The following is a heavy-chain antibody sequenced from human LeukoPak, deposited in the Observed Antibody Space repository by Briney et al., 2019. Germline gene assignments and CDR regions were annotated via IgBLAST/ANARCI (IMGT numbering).Heavy chain of an antibody. J-gene: IGHJ5*02. CDR2: IYYTGST. Sequence: SETLSLTCTVSGGSITSYYWNWIRQPPGKGLQWVGYIYYTGSTNYNPSLKSRVTISVDTSKNQFSLKLTSVTAADTAVYYCAIHPTSMTRVTKGWFDPWGQGTLVTVSS. CDR1: GGSITSYY. V-gene: IGHV4-59*01. CDR3: AIHPTSMTRVTKGWFDP. D-gene: IGHD4-17*01.